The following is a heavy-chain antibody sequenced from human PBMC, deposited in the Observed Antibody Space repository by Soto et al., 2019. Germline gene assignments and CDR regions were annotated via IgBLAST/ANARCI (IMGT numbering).Heavy chain of an antibody. J-gene: IGHJ4*02. V-gene: IGHV3-30*18. CDR1: GFTFGSFA. CDR2: ISFHGRHQ. CDR3: AKDLGSSGWAYFDH. Sequence: QLVESGGGVVQPGKSLRLSCAGSGFTFGSFAMHWVRQAPGKGLEWVAVISFHGRHQYYADSVKGRFTISRDNSNNPVYLQLSSLRLDDTAVYYCAKDLGSSGWAYFDHWGQGTLVTVSS. D-gene: IGHD6-19*01.